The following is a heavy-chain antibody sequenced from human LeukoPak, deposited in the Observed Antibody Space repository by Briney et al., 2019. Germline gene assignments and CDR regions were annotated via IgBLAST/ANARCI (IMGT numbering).Heavy chain of an antibody. CDR2: INPSGGST. CDR1: GYTFTSYY. J-gene: IGHJ4*02. D-gene: IGHD3-3*01. CDR3: ARDFLHYDFWSGYLS. Sequence: ASVKVSCKASGYTFTSYYMHWVRQAPGQGLEWMGIINPSGGSTSYAQKFQGRVTMTRDTSTSTVYMELSSLRSEDTAVYYCARDFLHYDFWSGYLSWGQGTLVTVSS. V-gene: IGHV1-46*01.